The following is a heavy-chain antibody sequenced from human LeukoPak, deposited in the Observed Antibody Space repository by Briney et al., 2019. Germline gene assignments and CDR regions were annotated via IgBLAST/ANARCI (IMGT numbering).Heavy chain of an antibody. CDR3: ARDGSDYDILTGYLPTNGMDV. CDR2: IWYDGSNK. J-gene: IGHJ6*02. Sequence: GGSLRLSCAASGFTVSSNYMSWVRQAPGKGLEWVAVIWYDGSNKYYADSVKGRFTISRDNSKNTLYLQMNSLRAEDTAVYYCARDGSDYDILTGYLPTNGMDVWGQGTTVTVSS. V-gene: IGHV3-33*08. CDR1: GFTVSSNY. D-gene: IGHD3-9*01.